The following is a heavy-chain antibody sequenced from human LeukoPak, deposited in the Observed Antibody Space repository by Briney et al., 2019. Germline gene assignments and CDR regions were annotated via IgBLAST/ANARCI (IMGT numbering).Heavy chain of an antibody. CDR1: GGSISSYY. CDR3: AREVAVAGTPSYYYYYYMDV. V-gene: IGHV4-59*01. Sequence: PSETLSLNCTVSGGSISSYYWSWIRTPPGKGLEWIGYIYYSGTTNYNTSLKSRVTISVDTSKNQFSLKLSSVTAADTAVYYCAREVAVAGTPSYYYYYYMDVWGKGTTVTVSS. CDR2: IYYSGTT. D-gene: IGHD6-19*01. J-gene: IGHJ6*03.